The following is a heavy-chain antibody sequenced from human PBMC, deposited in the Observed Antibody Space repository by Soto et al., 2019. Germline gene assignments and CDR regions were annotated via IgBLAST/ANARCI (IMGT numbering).Heavy chain of an antibody. Sequence: ASVKVSCKASGYTFTSYGISWVRQAPGQGLEWMGWISAYNGNTNYAQKLQGRVTMTTDTSTSTAYMELRSLRSDDTAVYYCARDPSLYGSGSYTDDWGQGTLVIVSS. V-gene: IGHV1-18*01. CDR3: ARDPSLYGSGSYTDD. D-gene: IGHD3-10*01. CDR1: GYTFTSYG. CDR2: ISAYNGNT. J-gene: IGHJ4*02.